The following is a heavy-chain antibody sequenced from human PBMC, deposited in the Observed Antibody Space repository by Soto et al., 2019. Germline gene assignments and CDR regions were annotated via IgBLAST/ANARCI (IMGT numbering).Heavy chain of an antibody. V-gene: IGHV3-66*04. CDR3: ARLWGRTTGDYFDS. Sequence: GGSLRLSCVASGFIVAGNHLSWVRQTPGKGLEWVAYLYDGGVQYYADSVKGRVKISRDSSTNTLFLQMNSLRADDTGRYYCARLWGRTTGDYFDSWGRGTLVTVSS. D-gene: IGHD2-8*02. CDR1: GFIVAGNH. J-gene: IGHJ4*02. CDR2: LYDGGVQ.